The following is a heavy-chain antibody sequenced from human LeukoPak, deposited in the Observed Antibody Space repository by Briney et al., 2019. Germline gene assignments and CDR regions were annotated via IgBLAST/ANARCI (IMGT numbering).Heavy chain of an antibody. J-gene: IGHJ6*04. CDR3: AELGITMIGGV. D-gene: IGHD3-10*02. V-gene: IGHV3-11*04. Sequence: TGRSLRLSCAASGFTFSNYYMSWIRQAPGKWLGWVSYISSSGSTIYYADSVKGRFTISRDNAKNSLYLQMNSLRAEDTAVYYCAELGITMIGGVWGKGTTLTISS. CDR1: GFTFSNYY. CDR2: ISSSGSTI.